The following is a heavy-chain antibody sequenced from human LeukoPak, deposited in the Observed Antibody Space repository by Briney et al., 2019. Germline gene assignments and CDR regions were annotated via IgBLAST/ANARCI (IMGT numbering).Heavy chain of an antibody. CDR1: GYSLSSGYS. J-gene: IGHJ4*02. D-gene: IGHD5-24*01. V-gene: IGHV4-38-2*01. CDR2: IYHSGST. CDR3: ARTIDGYNPDFDY. Sequence: SETLSLTCVVSGYSLSSGYSWGWIRQPPGKGLEWIGSIYHSGSTYYNPSLKSRVTISVDTSKNQFSLKLSSVTAADTAVYYCARTIDGYNPDFDYWGQGTLVTVSS.